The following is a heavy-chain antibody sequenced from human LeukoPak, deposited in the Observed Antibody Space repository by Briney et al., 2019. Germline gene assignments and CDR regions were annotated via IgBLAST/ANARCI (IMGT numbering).Heavy chain of an antibody. CDR3: ARSILPAANAIDY. CDR1: GFTFSDYY. CDR2: MSSSGSTI. J-gene: IGHJ4*02. D-gene: IGHD2-2*01. V-gene: IGHV3-11*04. Sequence: GGSLRLSCAASGFTFSDYYMNWIRQAPGKGLEWISYMSSSGSTISYEDSVTGRFTVSRDNAKNSLYLQMNSLRAEDTAVYYCARSILPAANAIDYWGQGTLLTVSS.